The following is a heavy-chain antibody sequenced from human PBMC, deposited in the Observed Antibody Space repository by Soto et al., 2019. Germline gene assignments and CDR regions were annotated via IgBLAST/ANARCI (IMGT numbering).Heavy chain of an antibody. D-gene: IGHD2-15*01. Sequence: GGSLRLSCAASGFTFSSYSMNWVRQAPGKGLEWVSYISSSSTIYYADSVKGRFTISRDNAKNSLYLQMNSLRDEDTAVYYCAGGSDIVPAFDPWGQGTLVTVSS. CDR1: GFTFSSYS. V-gene: IGHV3-48*02. CDR3: AGGSDIVPAFDP. J-gene: IGHJ5*02. CDR2: ISSSSTI.